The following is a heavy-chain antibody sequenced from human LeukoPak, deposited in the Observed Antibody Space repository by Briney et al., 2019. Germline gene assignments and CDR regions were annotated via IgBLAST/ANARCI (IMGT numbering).Heavy chain of an antibody. CDR2: ISVYNGNT. CDR1: GYTFTNYG. J-gene: IGHJ6*02. CDR3: ARDEYSGSYSYGMDV. Sequence: ASVKVSCKASGYTFTNYGISWVRQAPGQGLEWMGWISVYNGNTKYAQKLQDRVTMTTDIYTTTAYMELRSLRSDDAAVYYCARDEYSGSYSYGMDVWGQGTTVTVSS. D-gene: IGHD1-26*01. V-gene: IGHV1-18*01.